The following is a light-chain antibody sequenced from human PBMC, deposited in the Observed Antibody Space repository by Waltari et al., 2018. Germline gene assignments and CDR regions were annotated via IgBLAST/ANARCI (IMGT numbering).Light chain of an antibody. V-gene: IGKV3-15*01. J-gene: IGKJ1*01. CDR1: QSGSSN. CDR2: GTS. Sequence: ATLSCRASQSGSSNLAWYQQKPGQAPMLLIYGTSTRATGIPARFSGSGSWTEFTLTISSMQSEDFAVYYCQQYNNWPLTFGQGTKVEIK. CDR3: QQYNNWPLT.